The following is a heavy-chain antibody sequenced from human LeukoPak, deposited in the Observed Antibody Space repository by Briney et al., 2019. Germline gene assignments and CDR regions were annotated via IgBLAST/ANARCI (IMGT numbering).Heavy chain of an antibody. CDR1: GYTFTSYA. D-gene: IGHD1-14*01. CDR3: ARGLSVAGNQKRDY. V-gene: IGHV7-4-1*02. CDR2: INTNTGNP. J-gene: IGHJ4*02. Sequence: ASVKVSCKASGYTFTSYAMNWVRQAPGQGLEWMGWINTNTGNPTYAQYFTGRFVFSLDTSVSTAYLQISSLKAEDTAVYYCARGLSVAGNQKRDYWGQGTLVTVSS.